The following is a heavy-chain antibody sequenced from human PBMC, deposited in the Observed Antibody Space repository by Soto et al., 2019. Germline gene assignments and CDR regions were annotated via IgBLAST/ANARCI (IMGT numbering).Heavy chain of an antibody. J-gene: IGHJ4*02. CDR2: IYYSGGT. V-gene: IGHV4-59*01. D-gene: IGHD6-6*01. CDR1: GGSISDFY. CDR3: ARVGGLAARTFDY. Sequence: QVLLQESGPGLVKPSETLSLTCTVSGGSISDFYWSWIRQPPGKGLEWIGYIYYSGGTNYNPSLKSRVTISVDTSKNQFSLNLRSMSPADTAVYYCARVGGLAARTFDYWGPGTLVTVSS.